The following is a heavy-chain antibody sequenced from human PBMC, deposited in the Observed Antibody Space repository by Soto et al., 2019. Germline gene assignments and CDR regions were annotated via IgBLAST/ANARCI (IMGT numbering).Heavy chain of an antibody. Sequence: QVQLVQSGAEVKKPGASVKVSCKASGYTFTSYAMHWVRQAPGQRLEWMGWINAGNGNTKYSQKFQGRVTITRDISASTAYMELSSLRSEDTAVYYCARDGSVYYYYYMDVWGKGTTVTVSS. CDR2: INAGNGNT. CDR1: GYTFTSYA. D-gene: IGHD2-2*03. V-gene: IGHV1-3*01. CDR3: ARDGSVYYYYYMDV. J-gene: IGHJ6*03.